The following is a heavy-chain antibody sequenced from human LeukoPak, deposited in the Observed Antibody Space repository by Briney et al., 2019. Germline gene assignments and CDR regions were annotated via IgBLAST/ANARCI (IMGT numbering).Heavy chain of an antibody. J-gene: IGHJ4*02. V-gene: IGHV4-39*01. D-gene: IGHD1-26*01. CDR1: GASVSGSNYY. CDR3: AKSGGYGLIDY. Sequence: PSETLSLTCAVSGASVSGSNYYWGWIRQPPGKGLEWIGNIYSSGSTYYNASLQSRVTISIDTSKNQFSLRLNSVAAADTAMYYCAKSGGYGLIDYWGQGTRVTVSS. CDR2: IYSSGST.